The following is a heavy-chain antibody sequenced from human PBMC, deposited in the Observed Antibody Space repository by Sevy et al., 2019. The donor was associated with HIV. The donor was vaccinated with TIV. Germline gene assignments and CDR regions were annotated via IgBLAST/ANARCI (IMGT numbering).Heavy chain of an antibody. CDR2: ISGSGCST. J-gene: IGHJ6*03. D-gene: IGHD1-20*01. V-gene: IGHV3-23*01. CDR1: GFTFSSYA. CDR3: AKDGYKPSVGDENYYYYYMDV. Sequence: GGSLRLSCAASGFTFSSYAMSWVRQAPGKGLEWVSAISGSGCSTYYAYSVKGRFTISRDNSKNTLYLQMNSLRAEDTAVYYCAKDGYKPSVGDENYYYYYMDVWGKGTTVTVSS.